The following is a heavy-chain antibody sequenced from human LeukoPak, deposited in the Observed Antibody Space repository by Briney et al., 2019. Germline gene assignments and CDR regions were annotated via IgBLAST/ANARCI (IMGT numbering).Heavy chain of an antibody. Sequence: GGSLRLSCAASGFTFSSYEINWVRQAPGKGLEWVSYISSSGSTRYYADSVKGRFTISRDNSKNTLYLQMNSLRAEDTAVYYCPRYSGYQNAFDIWGQGTMVTVSS. J-gene: IGHJ3*02. CDR2: ISSSGSTR. V-gene: IGHV3-48*03. CDR1: GFTFSSYE. CDR3: PRYSGYQNAFDI. D-gene: IGHD5-12*01.